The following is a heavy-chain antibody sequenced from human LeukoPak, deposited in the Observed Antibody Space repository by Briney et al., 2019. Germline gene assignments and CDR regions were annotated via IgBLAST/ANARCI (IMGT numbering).Heavy chain of an antibody. D-gene: IGHD6-19*01. Sequence: GGSLRLSCAASGFTFSSYAMSWVRQAPGKGLEWVSAISGSGGSTYYADSVKGRFTISRDNSKNTLYLQMNGLRVEDTAVYYCAKGSQQWLVWVFDYWGQGTLVTVSS. CDR2: ISGSGGST. J-gene: IGHJ4*02. CDR1: GFTFSSYA. V-gene: IGHV3-23*01. CDR3: AKGSQQWLVWVFDY.